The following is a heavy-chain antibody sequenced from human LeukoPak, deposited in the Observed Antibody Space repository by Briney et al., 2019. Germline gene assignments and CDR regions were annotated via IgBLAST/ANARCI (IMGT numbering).Heavy chain of an antibody. Sequence: ASVKVSCKASGYTFTSYDINWVRQATGQGLEWMGWMNPNSGNTGYAQKFQGRVTMTRNTSISTAYMELSSLRSEDTAVYYCARGAGGPTYYYDSSGYSARYFDLWGRGTLVTVS. J-gene: IGHJ2*01. CDR2: MNPNSGNT. CDR3: ARGAGGPTYYYDSSGYSARYFDL. V-gene: IGHV1-8*01. CDR1: GYTFTSYD. D-gene: IGHD3-22*01.